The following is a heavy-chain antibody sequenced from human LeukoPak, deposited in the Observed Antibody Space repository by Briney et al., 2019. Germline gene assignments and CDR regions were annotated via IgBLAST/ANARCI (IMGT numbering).Heavy chain of an antibody. CDR3: TTHDSSGWDAFDI. J-gene: IGHJ3*02. Sequence: GGSLRLSCAASGFTFSNAWMSWVRQAPGKGLEWVGRIKSKTDGATTDYAAPVKGRFTISRDDSKNTLCLQMNSLKTEDTAVYYCTTHDSSGWDAFDIWGQGTMVTVSS. D-gene: IGHD3-22*01. CDR1: GFTFSNAW. V-gene: IGHV3-15*01. CDR2: IKSKTDGATT.